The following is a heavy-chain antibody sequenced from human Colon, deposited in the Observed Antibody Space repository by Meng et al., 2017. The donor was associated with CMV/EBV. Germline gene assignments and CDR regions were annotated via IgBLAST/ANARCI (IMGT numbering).Heavy chain of an antibody. CDR1: GFTFSNYA. Sequence: GESLKISCAASGFTFSNYAMHWVRQAPGKGLEWVAIIWHDGSHKYYVDSVKGRFTISRDNSKNTMSLQLNSLRVEDTAVYYCARDPRNWGLTPWGQGTLVTVSS. J-gene: IGHJ5*02. CDR2: IWHDGSHK. CDR3: ARDPRNWGLTP. V-gene: IGHV3-33*01. D-gene: IGHD7-27*01.